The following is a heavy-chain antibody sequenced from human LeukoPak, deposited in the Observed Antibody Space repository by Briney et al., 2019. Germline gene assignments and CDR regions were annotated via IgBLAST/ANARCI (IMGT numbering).Heavy chain of an antibody. D-gene: IGHD5-18*01. CDR3: ARDRHTAMVYYYYYMDV. CDR1: GFTVNNNY. CDR2: ISSGGST. J-gene: IGHJ6*03. Sequence: GGSLRLSCVASGFTVNNNYMNWVRQGPGKGLEWVSVISSGGSTYYADSVTGRFTISRDNARNSLYLQMNSLRDEDTAVYYCARDRHTAMVYYYYYMDVWGTGTTVTVSS. V-gene: IGHV3-53*01.